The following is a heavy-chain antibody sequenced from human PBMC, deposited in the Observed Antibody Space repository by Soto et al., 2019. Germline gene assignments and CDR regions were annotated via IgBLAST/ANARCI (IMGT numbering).Heavy chain of an antibody. CDR3: AGADYDYIWGSYRYTGFDY. V-gene: IGHV4-59*01. D-gene: IGHD3-16*02. Sequence: SETLSLTCSVSGGSITGYCWNWVRQPPERGLEWIGYLCSTGQNGYNPSLNSRVTISLDTSKNQFSLKLSSVTAADTAVYYCAGADYDYIWGSYRYTGFDYWGQGTLVTVSS. CDR1: GGSITGYC. CDR2: LCSTGQN. J-gene: IGHJ4*02.